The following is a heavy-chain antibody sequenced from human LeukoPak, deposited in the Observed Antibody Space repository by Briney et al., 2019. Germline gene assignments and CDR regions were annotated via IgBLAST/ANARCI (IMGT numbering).Heavy chain of an antibody. CDR1: GFTFSSYA. CDR3: ATLPGYSSGWYEVNY. Sequence: GGSLRLSCAASGFTFSSYAMSWVRQAPGKGLEWVSGISGSGGSTYYADSVKDRFTISRDNSRNTLYLQMNSPRAEDTAVYYCATLPGYSSGWYEVNYWGQGTLVTVSS. J-gene: IGHJ4*02. D-gene: IGHD6-13*01. V-gene: IGHV3-23*01. CDR2: ISGSGGST.